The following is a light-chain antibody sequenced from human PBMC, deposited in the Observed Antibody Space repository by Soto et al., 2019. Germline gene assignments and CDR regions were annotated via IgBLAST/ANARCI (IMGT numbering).Light chain of an antibody. Sequence: SVLPQPASVSVSPGQSITISCTGTSSDVGGYNYVSWYQQHPGKAPKLMIYDVSDRPSGVSNRFSGSKSGNTASLTISGLQAEDEADYYCCSYTSSSTPNYVFGIGTKVTVL. CDR1: SSDVGGYNY. V-gene: IGLV2-14*01. CDR3: CSYTSSSTPNYV. CDR2: DVS. J-gene: IGLJ1*01.